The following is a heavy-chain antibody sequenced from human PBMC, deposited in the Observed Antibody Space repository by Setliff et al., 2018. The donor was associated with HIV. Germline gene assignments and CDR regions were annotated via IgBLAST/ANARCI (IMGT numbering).Heavy chain of an antibody. V-gene: IGHV4-38-2*01. Sequence: KSSETLSLTCGVSGYSISSDYCWGWIRQPPGKGLEWIGNMCHGGNNNYYNPSLKSRVTISVDTSKNQFFLKLSSVTAADTAVYYCARLEVRSFYGYRNSPDYWGQGTLVTVSS. CDR3: ARLEVRSFYGYRNSPDY. J-gene: IGHJ4*02. CDR1: GYSISSDYC. CDR2: MCHGGNNN. D-gene: IGHD5-18*01.